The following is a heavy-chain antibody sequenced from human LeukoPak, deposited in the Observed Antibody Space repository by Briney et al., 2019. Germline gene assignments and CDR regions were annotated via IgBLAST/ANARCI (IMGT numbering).Heavy chain of an antibody. CDR3: ARDGGHFDY. D-gene: IGHD4-23*01. Sequence: GGSLRLSCAASGFTFDDYTMHWVRQAPGKGLEWVSLISWDGGSTYYADSVKGRFTISRDNAKNSLYLQMNSLRAEDTAVYYCARDGGHFDYWGQGTLVTVSS. V-gene: IGHV3-43*01. J-gene: IGHJ4*02. CDR2: ISWDGGST. CDR1: GFTFDDYT.